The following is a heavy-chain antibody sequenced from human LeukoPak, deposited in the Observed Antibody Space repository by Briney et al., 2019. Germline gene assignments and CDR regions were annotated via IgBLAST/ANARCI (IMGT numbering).Heavy chain of an antibody. V-gene: IGHV1-18*01. J-gene: IGHJ6*02. Sequence: ASVKVSCKASGYTFTSYGISWVRQAPGQGLEWMGWISAYNGNTNYAQKLQGRVTMTTDTSTSTAYMELRSLRSDDTAVYYCARDVSTRNVIYYYYYGMDVWGQGTTVTVSS. CDR1: GYTFTSYG. CDR3: ARDVSTRNVIYYYYYGMDV. CDR2: ISAYNGNT.